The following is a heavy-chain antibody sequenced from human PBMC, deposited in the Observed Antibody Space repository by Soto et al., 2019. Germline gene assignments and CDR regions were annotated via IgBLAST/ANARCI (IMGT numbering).Heavy chain of an antibody. D-gene: IGHD6-6*01. CDR1: GGSISSGGYY. V-gene: IGHV4-31*03. CDR3: ASNRRGSSSRTYYYGMDV. Sequence: SETLSLTCTVSGGSISSGGYYWSWIRQHPGKGLEWIGYIYYSGSTYYNPSLKSRVTISVDTSKNQFSLKLSSVTAADTAVYYCASNRRGSSSRTYYYGMDVWGQGTTVTVSS. J-gene: IGHJ6*02. CDR2: IYYSGST.